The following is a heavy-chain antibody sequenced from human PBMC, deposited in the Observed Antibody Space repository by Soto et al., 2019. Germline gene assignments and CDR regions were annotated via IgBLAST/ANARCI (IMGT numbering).Heavy chain of an antibody. D-gene: IGHD2-8*02. J-gene: IGHJ6*02. Sequence: QVQLVQSGAEVKKTGSSVKVSCKASGGTFSIYGFSWVRQAPGQGPEWIGGIIPILTTPNYAQKFQGRVRSAADEATTTVYMERSSLKFEDTAVYYCATSVGIAPTGEDGMDVWGQGTSVTVSS. V-gene: IGHV1-69*01. CDR1: GGTFSIYG. CDR2: IIPILTTP. CDR3: ATSVGIAPTGEDGMDV.